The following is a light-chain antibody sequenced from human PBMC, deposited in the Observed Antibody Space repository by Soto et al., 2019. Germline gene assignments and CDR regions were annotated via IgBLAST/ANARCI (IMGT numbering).Light chain of an antibody. CDR2: DAS. V-gene: IGKV1-13*02. CDR1: QGISSA. J-gene: IGKJ5*01. CDR3: QQFNSYPHT. Sequence: AIQLTQSPSSLSASVGDRVTITCRASQGISSALAWYQQKPGKAPKLLIYDASSLESGVPSRFSASGSGTDFTHTISSLQPEDFATYYCQQFNSYPHTFGQGTRLEIK.